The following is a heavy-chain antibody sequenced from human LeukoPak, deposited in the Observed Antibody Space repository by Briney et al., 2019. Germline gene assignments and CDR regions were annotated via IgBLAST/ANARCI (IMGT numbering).Heavy chain of an antibody. CDR3: ARATSYGSGSHYYYYMDV. Sequence: ASVKVSCKASGYTFTGYYMHWVRQAPGQGLEWMGRINPSSGGTNYAQKFQGRVTMTRDTSISTAYMELSRLRSDDTAVYYCARATSYGSGSHYYYYMDVWGKGTTVTVSS. V-gene: IGHV1-2*06. CDR1: GYTFTGYY. CDR2: INPSSGGT. J-gene: IGHJ6*03. D-gene: IGHD3-10*01.